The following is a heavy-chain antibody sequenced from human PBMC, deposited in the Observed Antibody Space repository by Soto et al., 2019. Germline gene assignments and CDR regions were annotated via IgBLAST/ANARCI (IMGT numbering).Heavy chain of an antibody. CDR3: ARLRASSWYLGGYLDY. D-gene: IGHD6-13*01. Sequence: PGGSLRLSXAASGFTFSDYYMTWIRQAPGKGLEWVSYIVSGSDYTNYADSVKGRFTISRDNAKNSLFLEMSSLRVDDTAVYYCARLRASSWYLGGYLDYWGLGTLVTVSS. CDR1: GFTFSDYY. J-gene: IGHJ4*02. V-gene: IGHV3-11*06. CDR2: IVSGSDYT.